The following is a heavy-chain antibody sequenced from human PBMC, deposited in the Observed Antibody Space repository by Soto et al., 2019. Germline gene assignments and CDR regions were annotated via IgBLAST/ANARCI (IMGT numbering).Heavy chain of an antibody. CDR3: ATDGAAGAARGV. Sequence: EMKLVESGGGLVKPGGSLRLSCAASGFTFSNYGMNWARQSPGKGLEWVSSISGGGEYVGYADSLKGRLTISRDNAKNSLYLQRNGLTADDTAVYSCATDGAAGAARGVWGQGTTVTVSS. D-gene: IGHD6-13*01. CDR2: ISGGGEYV. J-gene: IGHJ6*02. V-gene: IGHV3-21*02. CDR1: GFTFSNYG.